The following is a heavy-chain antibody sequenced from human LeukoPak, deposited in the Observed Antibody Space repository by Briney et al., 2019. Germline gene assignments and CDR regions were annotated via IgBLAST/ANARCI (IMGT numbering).Heavy chain of an antibody. CDR1: GYSFTSYW. CDR2: IYPGDSDT. J-gene: IGHJ4*02. Sequence: GESLKISCKGSGYSFTSYWIGWVRQMPGKGVEWMGIIYPGDSDTRYSPSFQGQVTISADKSINTAYLQWSSLKASDTALYYCARSTQWELLSYFDYWGQGTLVTVSS. V-gene: IGHV5-51*01. D-gene: IGHD1-26*01. CDR3: ARSTQWELLSYFDY.